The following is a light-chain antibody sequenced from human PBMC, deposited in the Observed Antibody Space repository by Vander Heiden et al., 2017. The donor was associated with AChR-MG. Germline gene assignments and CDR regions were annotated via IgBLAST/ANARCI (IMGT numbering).Light chain of an antibody. CDR1: SSDVGSYNL. CDR3: CSYAGSILGWV. CDR2: EGS. Sequence: SALTQPASLSGSPGQSITISCTGTSSDVGSYNLVSWYQQHPGKAPKLMIYEGSKRPSGVSNRLSGSKSGNTASLTISGLQAEDEADYYCCSYAGSILGWVFGGGTKLTVL. V-gene: IGLV2-23*01. J-gene: IGLJ3*02.